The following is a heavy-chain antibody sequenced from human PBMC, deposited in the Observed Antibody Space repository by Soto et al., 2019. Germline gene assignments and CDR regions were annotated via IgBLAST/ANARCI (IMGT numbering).Heavy chain of an antibody. CDR3: AKLSCTSSTCYFPGWFDP. Sequence: SETLSLTCTVSGDSISGGASFWSWIRQPPGKGLEWIANVYYSGSSYYNPSLRSRLTISVDTTKNQFSLQLKSMTAADTAVYYCAKLSCTSSTCYFPGWFDPWGQGTLVTVSS. CDR1: GDSISGGASF. CDR2: VYYSGSS. D-gene: IGHD2-2*01. V-gene: IGHV4-31*03. J-gene: IGHJ5*02.